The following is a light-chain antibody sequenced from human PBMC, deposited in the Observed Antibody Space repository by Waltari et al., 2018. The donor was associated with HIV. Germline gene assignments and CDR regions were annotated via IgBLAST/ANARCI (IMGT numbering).Light chain of an antibody. CDR1: TSNIGNNY. V-gene: IGLV1-51*02. CDR3: GTWDSNLSAWV. J-gene: IGLJ3*02. CDR2: ENN. Sequence: QSVLTQPPSVSAAPGQKVTISCSGSTSNIGNNYVSWYQQLPGSAPKLLIYENNRRPSVIPDRFSGSKSGTSATLGITGLQTGDDADYYCGTWDSNLSAWVFGGGTKLTVL.